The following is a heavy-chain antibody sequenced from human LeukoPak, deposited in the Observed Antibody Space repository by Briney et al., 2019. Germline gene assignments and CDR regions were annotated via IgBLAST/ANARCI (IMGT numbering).Heavy chain of an antibody. CDR1: GYTFTGYY. V-gene: IGHV1-2*02. J-gene: IGHJ4*02. CDR2: INPHSGGT. D-gene: IGHD4-17*01. Sequence: ASEQISCKASGYTFTGYYTHWVRHGPGQRLEWMGWINPHSGGTNYAQKLQGRVTMTRDTSISTADMELTRLRSDDTAVYYCARDNGDYWFDYWGQGTLVTVSS. CDR3: ARDNGDYWFDY.